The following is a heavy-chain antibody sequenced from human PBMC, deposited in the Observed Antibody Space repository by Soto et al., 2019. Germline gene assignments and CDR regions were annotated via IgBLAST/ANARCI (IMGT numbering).Heavy chain of an antibody. J-gene: IGHJ3*02. CDR2: IIPIFGTA. Sequence: SVKVSCKASGGTFSSYAISCVRQAPGQGLEWMGGIIPIFGTANYAQKFQGRVTITADESTSTAYMELSSLRSEDTAVYYCAREPRANSSGWYSAFDIWGQGTMVTVSS. V-gene: IGHV1-69*13. CDR1: GGTFSSYA. CDR3: AREPRANSSGWYSAFDI. D-gene: IGHD6-19*01.